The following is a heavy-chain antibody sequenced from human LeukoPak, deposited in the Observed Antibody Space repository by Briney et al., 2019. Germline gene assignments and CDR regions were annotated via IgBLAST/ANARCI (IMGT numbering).Heavy chain of an antibody. J-gene: IGHJ4*02. V-gene: IGHV4-34*01. Sequence: SQPLSLPCAVYDGSFRGSYCSWIRKPPGKGLEWIGEINHSGSTNYNPSLKSRVNISGDRSKNQVSLKLSSVTAADTAVYYCARASLPFKYYFDYWGQGTLVTVSS. CDR1: DGSFRGSY. CDR3: ARASLPFKYYFDY. CDR2: INHSGST. D-gene: IGHD2/OR15-2a*01.